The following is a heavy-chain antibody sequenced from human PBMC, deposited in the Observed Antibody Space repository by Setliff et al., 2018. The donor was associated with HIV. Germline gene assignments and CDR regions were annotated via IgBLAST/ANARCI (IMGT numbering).Heavy chain of an antibody. CDR2: IIPIFGRA. D-gene: IGHD6-13*01. J-gene: IGHJ5*02. V-gene: IGHV1-69*05. CDR1: GDTFSSYA. Sequence: ASVKVSCKASGDTFSSYAINWVRQAPGQGLEWMGGIIPIFGRANYAQKFQGRVTITTDESTSTAYMELNSLRSEDTAVYYCARAPGIAAAYWFDPWGQGTLVTVSS. CDR3: ARAPGIAAAYWFDP.